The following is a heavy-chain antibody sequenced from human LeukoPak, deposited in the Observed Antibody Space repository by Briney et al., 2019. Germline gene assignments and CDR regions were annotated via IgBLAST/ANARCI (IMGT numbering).Heavy chain of an antibody. J-gene: IGHJ4*02. CDR2: IYTSGST. Sequence: SETLSLTCTVSGGSISSGSYYWSWIRQPAGKGLEWIGRIYTSGSTNYNPSLKSRVTISVDTSKNQFSLKLSSVTAADTAVYYCARDGYGSGFRSNWGQGTLVTVSS. V-gene: IGHV4-61*02. CDR1: GGSISSGSYY. CDR3: ARDGYGSGFRSN. D-gene: IGHD3-10*01.